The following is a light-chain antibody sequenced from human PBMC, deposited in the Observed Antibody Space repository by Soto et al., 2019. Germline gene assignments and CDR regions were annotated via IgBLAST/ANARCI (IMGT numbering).Light chain of an antibody. CDR1: QSIISRY. V-gene: IGKV3D-20*02. Sequence: EIVLTQSPGTLSLSPGERATLSCRASQSIISRYLAWYQHKPGQAPSLLIYGVSNRATGIPERFSGSGSGTDFTLTISSLEPEDLAVYYCQQRGNRPPWTFGQGTKVDIK. CDR2: GVS. J-gene: IGKJ1*01. CDR3: QQRGNRPPWT.